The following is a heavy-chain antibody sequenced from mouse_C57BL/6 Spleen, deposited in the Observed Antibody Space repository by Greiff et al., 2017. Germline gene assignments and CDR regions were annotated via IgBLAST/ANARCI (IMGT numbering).Heavy chain of an antibody. CDR1: GFTFSDYG. V-gene: IGHV5-17*01. CDR3: ARPLYGNGFAY. J-gene: IGHJ3*01. CDR2: ISSGSSTI. D-gene: IGHD2-1*01. Sequence: VQLVESGGGLVKPGGSLKLSCAASGFTFSDYGMHWVRQAPEKGLEWVAYISSGSSTIYYADTVKGRFTISGDNDKNTLFLQMTSLRSEDTAMYYCARPLYGNGFAYWGQGTLVTVSA.